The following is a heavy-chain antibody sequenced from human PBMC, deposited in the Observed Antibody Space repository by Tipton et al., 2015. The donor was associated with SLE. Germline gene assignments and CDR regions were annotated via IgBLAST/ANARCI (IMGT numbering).Heavy chain of an antibody. V-gene: IGHV4-31*02. CDR2: IYYSGNT. Sequence: GEALGSGAYYWNWIRQNPGKGLEWIGFIYYSGNTYSNPSLKGRVTLSIDTSKNQFSLKLRSVTAADTAIYFCAREGSKRRLDHWGQGTLVTVSS. CDR1: GEALGSGAYY. J-gene: IGHJ4*02. D-gene: IGHD6-25*01. CDR3: AREGSKRRLDH.